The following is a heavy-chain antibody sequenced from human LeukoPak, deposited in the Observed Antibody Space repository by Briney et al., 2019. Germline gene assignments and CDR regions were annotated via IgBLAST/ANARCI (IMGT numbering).Heavy chain of an antibody. V-gene: IGHV1-69*04. Sequence: SVKVSCKASGGTLSSYAISWVRQAPGQGLEWMGRIIPILGIANYAQKFQGRVTITADKSTSTAYMELSSLRSEDTAVYYCATSGPIYYYYYYGMDVWGQGTTVTVSS. CDR2: IIPILGIA. CDR3: ATSGPIYYYYYYGMDV. D-gene: IGHD3-9*01. J-gene: IGHJ6*02. CDR1: GGTLSSYA.